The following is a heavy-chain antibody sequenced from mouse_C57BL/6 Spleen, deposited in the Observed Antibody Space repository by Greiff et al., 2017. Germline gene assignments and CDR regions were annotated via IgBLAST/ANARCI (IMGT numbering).Heavy chain of an antibody. D-gene: IGHD1-1*01. CDR3: ARVDTTVVAPFDY. V-gene: IGHV1-61*01. J-gene: IGHJ2*01. Sequence: QVHVKQPGAELVRPGSSVKLSCKASGYTFTSYWMDWVKQRPGQGLEWIGNIYPSDSETHYNQKFKDKATLTVDKSSSTAYMQLSSLTSEDSAVYYCARVDTTVVAPFDYWGQGTTLTVSS. CDR1: GYTFTSYW. CDR2: IYPSDSET.